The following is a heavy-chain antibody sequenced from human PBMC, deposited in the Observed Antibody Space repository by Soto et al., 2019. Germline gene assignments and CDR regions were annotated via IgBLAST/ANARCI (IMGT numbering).Heavy chain of an antibody. CDR1: GGTFSSYA. CDR3: AQRGPRNWFDP. Sequence: QVQLVQSGAEVKKPGSSVKVSCKASGGTFSSYAISWVRQAPGQGLEWMGGIIPIFGIANYAQKFQGRVTSTADKSTSTANMELSSLRSEDTAVYYCAQRGPRNWFDPWGQGTMVPVSS. V-gene: IGHV1-69*17. J-gene: IGHJ5*02. CDR2: IIPIFGIA.